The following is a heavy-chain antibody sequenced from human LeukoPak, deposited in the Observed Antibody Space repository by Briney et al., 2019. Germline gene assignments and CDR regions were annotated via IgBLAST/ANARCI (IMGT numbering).Heavy chain of an antibody. V-gene: IGHV4-59*01. CDR1: GGSISSYY. CDR2: IYYSGST. CDR3: ARDGTTGGGAFDI. D-gene: IGHD2/OR15-2a*01. J-gene: IGHJ3*02. Sequence: SETLSLTCTVSGGSISSYYWSWIRQPPGKGLEWIGYIYYSGSTNYDPSLKSRVTISVDTSKNQFSLKLSSVTAADTAVYYCARDGTTGGGAFDIWGQGTMVTVSS.